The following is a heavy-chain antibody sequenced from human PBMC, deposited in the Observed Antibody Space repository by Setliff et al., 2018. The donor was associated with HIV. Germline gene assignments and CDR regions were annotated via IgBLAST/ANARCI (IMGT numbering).Heavy chain of an antibody. CDR3: ARERTTAGWETFDY. Sequence: ASVKVSCKASGYIFSSYTMHWVRQAPGQRLEWMGWINTANYKTKYSQNFQGRLTITSDTSAATVYMELSSLRSEDTAVYYCARERTTAGWETFDYWGQGTLVTVSS. CDR2: INTANYKT. V-gene: IGHV1-3*04. D-gene: IGHD6-19*01. CDR1: GYIFSSYT. J-gene: IGHJ4*02.